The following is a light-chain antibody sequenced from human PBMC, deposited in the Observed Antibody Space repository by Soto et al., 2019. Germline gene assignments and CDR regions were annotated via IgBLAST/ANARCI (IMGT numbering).Light chain of an antibody. V-gene: IGLV2-8*01. CDR3: SSFAGSNNFGV. J-gene: IGLJ1*01. Sequence: QSALTQPPSASGSPGQSVTISCTGTRSDIGGYNYVSWYQQRPGKAPKLMIFEVSKRPSGVPDRFSGSKSGNTASLTVSGLQAEDEADYYCSSFAGSNNFGVFGTGTKVTVL. CDR1: RSDIGGYNY. CDR2: EVS.